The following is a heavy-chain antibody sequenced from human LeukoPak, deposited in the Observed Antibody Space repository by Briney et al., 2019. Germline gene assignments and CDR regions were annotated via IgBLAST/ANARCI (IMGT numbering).Heavy chain of an antibody. V-gene: IGHV3-21*01. J-gene: IGHJ4*02. Sequence: GGSLRLSCAASGFTFSSYSMNWVRQAPGKGLEWGSPISSSSSYIYYADSVKGRFTISRDNAKNSLYLQMNSRRAEDTAVYYCARGSIAVAGTYVYWGQGTLVTVSS. CDR1: GFTFSSYS. CDR2: ISSSSSYI. D-gene: IGHD6-19*01. CDR3: ARGSIAVAGTYVY.